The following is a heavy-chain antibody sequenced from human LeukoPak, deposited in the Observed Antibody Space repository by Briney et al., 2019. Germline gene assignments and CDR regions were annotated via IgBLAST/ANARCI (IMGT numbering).Heavy chain of an antibody. CDR1: GFTFSSYA. V-gene: IGHV3-23*01. CDR3: AKTPDIVVVVAATLFDY. D-gene: IGHD2-15*01. J-gene: IGHJ4*02. Sequence: PGGFLRLSCAASGFTFSSYAMSWVRQAPGKGLEWVSAISGSGGSTYYADSVKGRFTISRDNSKNTLYLQMNSLRAKDTAVYYCAKTPDIVVVVAATLFDYWGQGTLVTVSS. CDR2: ISGSGGST.